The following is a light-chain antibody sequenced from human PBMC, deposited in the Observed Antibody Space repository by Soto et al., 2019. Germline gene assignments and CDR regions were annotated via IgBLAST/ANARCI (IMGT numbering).Light chain of an antibody. CDR1: QSVSSY. J-gene: IGKJ4*01. V-gene: IGKV3-11*01. CDR3: QQRSNF. Sequence: EIVLTQSPATLSLSPGERATLSCRASQSVSSYLAWYQQKPGQAPRLLIYDASNRATGIPARFSGSGSRTDFLRAISSLEPEDFAVYYCQQRSNFFGGGTKVEIK. CDR2: DAS.